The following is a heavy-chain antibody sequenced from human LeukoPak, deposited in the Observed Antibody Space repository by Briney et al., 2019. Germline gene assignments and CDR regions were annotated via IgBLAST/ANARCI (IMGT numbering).Heavy chain of an antibody. D-gene: IGHD5-12*01. CDR2: SRNKAKSYTT. CDR1: GFTFSDHF. V-gene: IGHV3-72*01. CDR3: ARVGSVARSDYLDY. Sequence: SGGSLSLSCAASGFTFSDHFLDWVRQAQGKGLEWVGRSRNKAKSYTTEYAASVKGRFTISRDDSKNSLYLQMNSLKTEDTAVYYCARVGSVARSDYLDYWGQGTLVTVSS. J-gene: IGHJ4*02.